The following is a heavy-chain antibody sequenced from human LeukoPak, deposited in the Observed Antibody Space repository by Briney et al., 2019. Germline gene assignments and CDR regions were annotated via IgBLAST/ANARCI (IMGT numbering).Heavy chain of an antibody. D-gene: IGHD6-19*01. V-gene: IGHV4-39*01. CDR1: GGSFSGYF. CDR3: ARQRGSGWYHPHLF. CDR2: MYYSGTT. J-gene: IGHJ4*02. Sequence: SETLSLTCAVYGGSFSGYFWGWIRQSPGKGLEWIASMYYSGTTYYNPSLKSRVTISVDTLKSQLSLKLSSVTAADTAVYYCARQRGSGWYHPHLFWGQGILVTVSS.